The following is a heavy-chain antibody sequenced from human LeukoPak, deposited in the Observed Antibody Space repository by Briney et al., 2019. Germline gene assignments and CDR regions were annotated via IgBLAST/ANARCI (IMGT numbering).Heavy chain of an antibody. V-gene: IGHV1-46*01. Sequence: ASVKVSCKASGYTFTSYYMHWVRQAPGQGLEWMGIINPSGGSTSYAQKFQGRVTMTRDTSISTAYMELSRLRSDDTAVYYCARSRTTGTTFYYYYYYMDVWGKGTTVTVSS. D-gene: IGHD1-1*01. CDR1: GYTFTSYY. J-gene: IGHJ6*03. CDR2: INPSGGST. CDR3: ARSRTTGTTFYYYYYYMDV.